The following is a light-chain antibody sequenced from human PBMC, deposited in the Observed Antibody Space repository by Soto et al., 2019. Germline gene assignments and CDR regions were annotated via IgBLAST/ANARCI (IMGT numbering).Light chain of an antibody. J-gene: IGLJ1*01. CDR1: SSDVGGYNY. V-gene: IGLV2-14*01. CDR3: SSYTSSSAF. Sequence: QSALTQPASVSGSPGQSITISCTGTSSDVGGYNYVSWYQQHPGKAPKLMIYEVSNRPSGVSNRFSGSTSGNTASLTISGLQAEDEADYSCSSYTSSSAFFGTGTKLTVL. CDR2: EVS.